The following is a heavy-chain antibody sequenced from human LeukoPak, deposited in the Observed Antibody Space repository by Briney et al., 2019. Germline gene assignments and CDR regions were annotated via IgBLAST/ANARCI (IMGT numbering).Heavy chain of an antibody. CDR2: ISGSGGST. V-gene: IGHV3-23*01. CDR1: GFTFSSYA. J-gene: IGHJ6*02. CDR3: ARVEDCSSTSCYRFVYYYYGMDV. Sequence: TGGSLRLSCAASGFTFSSYAMSWVRQAPGKGLEWVSAISGSGGSTYYADSVKGRFTISRDNSKNTLYLQMNSLRAEDTAVYYCARVEDCSSTSCYRFVYYYYGMDVWGQGTTVTVSS. D-gene: IGHD2-2*01.